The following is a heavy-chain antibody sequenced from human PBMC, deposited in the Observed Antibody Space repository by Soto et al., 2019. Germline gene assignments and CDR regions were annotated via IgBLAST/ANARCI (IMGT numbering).Heavy chain of an antibody. CDR2: IYYSGST. J-gene: IGHJ4*02. CDR3: ATTPSYDSSGYYHPTIDY. CDR1: GGSISSSSYY. Sequence: ETLSLTCTVSGGSISSSSYYWGWIRQPPGKGLEWIGSIYYSGSTYYNPSLKSRVTISVDTSKNQFSLKLSSVTAADTAVYYCATTPSYDSSGYYHPTIDYWGQGTLVTV. V-gene: IGHV4-39*01. D-gene: IGHD3-22*01.